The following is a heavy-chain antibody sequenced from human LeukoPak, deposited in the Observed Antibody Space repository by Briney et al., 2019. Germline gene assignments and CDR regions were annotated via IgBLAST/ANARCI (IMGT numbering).Heavy chain of an antibody. CDR2: INPNSGGT. CDR3: ARDRTRTGYSSGWYHDY. D-gene: IGHD6-19*01. Sequence: ASVKVSCKASGYTFTGYYMHWARQAPGQGLEWMGWINPNSGGTNYAQKFQGRVTMTRDTSISTAYIELSRLRSDDTAVYYCARDRTRTGYSSGWYHDYWGQGTLVTVSS. CDR1: GYTFTGYY. J-gene: IGHJ4*02. V-gene: IGHV1-2*02.